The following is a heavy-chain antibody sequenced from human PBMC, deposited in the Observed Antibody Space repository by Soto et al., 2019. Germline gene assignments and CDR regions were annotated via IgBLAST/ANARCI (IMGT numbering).Heavy chain of an antibody. CDR2: ITWDGGST. Sequence: PGGSLRLSYATAGFTCDDYGRNWVRQAPGKGLEWVSGITWDGGSTGYADSVKGRFTISRDNAKNSLYLQMNSLRAEDTAFYYYARGSRSLDYWGQGTLVTVSS. CDR3: ARGSRSLDY. CDR1: GFTCDDYG. V-gene: IGHV3-20*03. J-gene: IGHJ4*02.